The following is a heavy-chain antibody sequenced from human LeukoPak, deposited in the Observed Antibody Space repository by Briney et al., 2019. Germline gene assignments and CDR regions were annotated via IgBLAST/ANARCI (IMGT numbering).Heavy chain of an antibody. CDR3: ARLGGGGISYYDFWSGSQVAYYFDY. V-gene: IGHV4-34*01. D-gene: IGHD3-3*01. CDR1: GGSFRGYY. CDR2: ICYCWIP. Sequence: SETLSLTRAVYGGSFRGYYWSWIRQPPAKGLVWIGRICYCWIPYYNPSLKSRVTISVDTSKNQFSLKLSSVTAADTAVYYCARLGGGGISYYDFWSGSQVAYYFDYWGQGTLVTVSS. J-gene: IGHJ4*02.